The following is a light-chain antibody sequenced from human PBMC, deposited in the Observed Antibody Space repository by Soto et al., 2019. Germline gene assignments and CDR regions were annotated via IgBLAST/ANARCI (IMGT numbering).Light chain of an antibody. V-gene: IGKV3-20*01. CDR1: QSVSSSY. CDR2: DTS. Sequence: EIVLTQSPGTLSLSPGERATLSCRASQSVSSSYLAWYQQKPGQAPRLLIYDTSSRASGIPDRFSGSGSRTDFAIDSSRLEPEDFAVYYCQPCGSSPSFGEGTKVEL. CDR3: QPCGSSPS. J-gene: IGKJ1*01.